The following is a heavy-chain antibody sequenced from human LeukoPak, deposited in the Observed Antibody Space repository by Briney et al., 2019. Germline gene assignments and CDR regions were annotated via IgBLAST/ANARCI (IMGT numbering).Heavy chain of an antibody. CDR1: GFTFNTYA. J-gene: IGHJ4*02. Sequence: PGGSLRLSCAASGFTFNTYALHWVRQAPGKGLEWVANINPAGRDTYYVGSVKGRFTISRDNVKKSTFLQMNSLRVEETAFYHCVRWGVTAGMQDWGQETLVTVSS. CDR2: INPAGRDT. D-gene: IGHD2-2*01. V-gene: IGHV3-7*01. CDR3: VRWGVTAGMQD.